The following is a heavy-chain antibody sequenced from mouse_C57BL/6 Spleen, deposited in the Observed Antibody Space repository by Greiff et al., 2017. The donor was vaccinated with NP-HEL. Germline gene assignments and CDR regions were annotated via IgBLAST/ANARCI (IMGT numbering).Heavy chain of an antibody. V-gene: IGHV1-61*01. CDR3: ARKGGDYDWFAY. Sequence: VQLQQPGAELVRPGSSVKLSCKASGYTFTSYWMDWVKQRPGQGLEWIGNIYPSDSETHYNQKFKDKATLTVDKSSSTAYMQLSSLTSEDSAVYYCARKGGDYDWFAYWGQGTLVTVSA. D-gene: IGHD2-4*01. CDR1: GYTFTSYW. J-gene: IGHJ3*01. CDR2: IYPSDSET.